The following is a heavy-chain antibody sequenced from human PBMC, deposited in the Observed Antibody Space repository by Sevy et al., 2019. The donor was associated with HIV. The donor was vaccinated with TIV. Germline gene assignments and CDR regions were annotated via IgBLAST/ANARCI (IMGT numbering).Heavy chain of an antibody. CDR2: ISYDGSNK. CDR1: GFTFSSYA. D-gene: IGHD2-15*01. CDR3: ARDEGRCSGGSCYSGVQLWFFSSPVDY. Sequence: GGSLRLSCAASGFTFSSYAMHWVRQAPGKGLEWVAVISYDGSNKYYADSVKGRFTISRDNSKKKLYLQMNSLRAEDTAVYYCARDEGRCSGGSCYSGVQLWFFSSPVDYWGQGTLVTVSS. V-gene: IGHV3-30-3*01. J-gene: IGHJ4*02.